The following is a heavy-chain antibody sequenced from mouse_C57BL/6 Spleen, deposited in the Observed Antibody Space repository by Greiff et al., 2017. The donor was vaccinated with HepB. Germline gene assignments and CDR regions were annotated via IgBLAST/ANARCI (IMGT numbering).Heavy chain of an antibody. V-gene: IGHV1-82*01. Sequence: QVQLKQSGPELVKPGASVKISCKASGYAFSSSWMNWVKQRPGKGLEWIGRIYPGDGDTNYNGKFKGKATLTADKSSSTAYMQLSSLTSEDSAVYFCAHNYGKGFDYWGQGTTLTVSS. CDR3: AHNYGKGFDY. CDR2: IYPGDGDT. CDR1: GYAFSSSW. D-gene: IGHD2-1*01. J-gene: IGHJ2*01.